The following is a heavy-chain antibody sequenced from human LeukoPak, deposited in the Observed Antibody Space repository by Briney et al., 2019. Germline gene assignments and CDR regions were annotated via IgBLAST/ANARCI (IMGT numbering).Heavy chain of an antibody. D-gene: IGHD2-15*01. CDR3: ASVGCSGGSCYNRFDY. Sequence: ASVKVSFKASGGTFSSYAISWVRQAPGQGLEWMGGIIPIFGTANYAQKFQGRVTITTDESTSTAYMELSSLRSEDTAVYYCASVGCSGGSCYNRFDYWGQGTLVTVSS. CDR2: IIPIFGTA. V-gene: IGHV1-69*05. J-gene: IGHJ4*02. CDR1: GGTFSSYA.